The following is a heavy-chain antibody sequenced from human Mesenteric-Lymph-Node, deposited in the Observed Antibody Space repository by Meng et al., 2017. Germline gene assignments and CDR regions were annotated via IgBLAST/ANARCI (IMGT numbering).Heavy chain of an antibody. CDR3: AKDRSRITMIVVVHDAFDI. Sequence: GESLKISCAASGFTFSSYAMSWVRQAPGKGLEWVSAISGSGGSTYYADSVKGRFTISRDNSKNTPYLQMNSLRAEDTAVYYCAKDRSRITMIVVVHDAFDIWGQGTMVTVSS. V-gene: IGHV3-23*01. J-gene: IGHJ3*02. D-gene: IGHD3-22*01. CDR1: GFTFSSYA. CDR2: ISGSGGST.